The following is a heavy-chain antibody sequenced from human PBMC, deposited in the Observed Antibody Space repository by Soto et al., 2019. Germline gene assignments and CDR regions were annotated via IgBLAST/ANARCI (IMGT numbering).Heavy chain of an antibody. CDR1: GGSFSGFY. CDR2: INHSGSS. J-gene: IGHJ2*01. Sequence: QVQLQQWGAGLLKPSETLSLTCAVHGGSFSGFYWTWIRQPPGKGLEWIGEINHSGSSNYNPPLKSRVTMSLDTSRNPFSLSLTSVTAADTAVYYCARMAGPWYFDLWGRGTLVTVSS. CDR3: ARMAGPWYFDL. V-gene: IGHV4-34*01.